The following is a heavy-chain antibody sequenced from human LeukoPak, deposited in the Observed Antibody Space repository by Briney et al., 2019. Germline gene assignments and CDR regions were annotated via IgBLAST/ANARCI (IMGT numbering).Heavy chain of an antibody. D-gene: IGHD6-19*01. CDR3: AKKLSGSGWIFDY. Sequence: GGSLRLSCAASGFSVSSSDMNWVRQAPGKGLEWVSAISGSGGSTYYADSVKGRFTISRDNSKNTLYLQMNSLRAEDTAMYYCAKKLSGSGWIFDYWGQGTLVTVSS. CDR2: ISGSGGST. V-gene: IGHV3-23*01. J-gene: IGHJ4*02. CDR1: GFSVSSSD.